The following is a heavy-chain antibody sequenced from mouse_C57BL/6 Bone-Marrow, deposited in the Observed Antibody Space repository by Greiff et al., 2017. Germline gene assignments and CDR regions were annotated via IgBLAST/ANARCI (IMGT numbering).Heavy chain of an antibody. CDR3: ARDADDYDWFAY. J-gene: IGHJ3*01. D-gene: IGHD2-4*01. CDR1: GFTFSDFY. V-gene: IGHV7-1*01. Sequence: EVTVVESGGGLVQSGRSLRLSCATSGFTFSDFYMEWVRQAPGKGLEWIAASRNKANDYTTEYSASVKGRFIVSRDTSQSILYLQMNALRAEDTAIYYCARDADDYDWFAYWGQGTLVTVSA. CDR2: SRNKANDYTT.